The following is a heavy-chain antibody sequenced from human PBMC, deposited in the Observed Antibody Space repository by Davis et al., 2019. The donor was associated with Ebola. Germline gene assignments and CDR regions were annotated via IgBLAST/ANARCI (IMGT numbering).Heavy chain of an antibody. CDR2: IDTDGSTT. CDR3: ARDVGGRAGY. J-gene: IGHJ4*02. Sequence: PGGSLRLSCVGSEFTFRSYWFHWVRQAPGKGLEWVSRIDTDGSTTNSADSVRGRFTISRDNAKNTLFLQMNSLRADDTAVYYCARDVGGRAGYWGQGTLVTVSS. V-gene: IGHV3-74*01. CDR1: EFTFRSYW.